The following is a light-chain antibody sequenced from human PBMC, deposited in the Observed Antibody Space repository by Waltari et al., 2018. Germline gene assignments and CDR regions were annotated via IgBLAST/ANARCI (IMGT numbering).Light chain of an antibody. J-gene: IGKJ1*01. CDR1: QIVGRS. V-gene: IGKV3-20*01. CDR3: QHYVRLPVT. Sequence: EIVLTQSPDTLSLSPGERVTLSCRASQIVGRSLAWYQQKPGQAPRLLIYGASSRATGIPDRFSGSGSGTDFSLTISRLAPDDLSVYYCQHYVRLPVTFGQGTKVEI. CDR2: GAS.